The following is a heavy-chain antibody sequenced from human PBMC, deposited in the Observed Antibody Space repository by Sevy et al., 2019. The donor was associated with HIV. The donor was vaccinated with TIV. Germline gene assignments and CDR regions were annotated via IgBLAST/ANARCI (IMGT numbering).Heavy chain of an antibody. CDR1: GFTFSSYA. J-gene: IGHJ4*02. CDR2: ISYDRSNK. V-gene: IGHV3-30*04. CDR3: ARDQSGVCGGDCNYTFDY. D-gene: IGHD2-21*02. Sequence: GGSQRLSCAASGFTFSSYAMHWVRQAPGKGLEWVAVISYDRSNKYYEDSVKGRFTISRDNSKNTLYLLMNSLRAEDTAVYYCARDQSGVCGGDCNYTFDYWGQGTLVTVSS.